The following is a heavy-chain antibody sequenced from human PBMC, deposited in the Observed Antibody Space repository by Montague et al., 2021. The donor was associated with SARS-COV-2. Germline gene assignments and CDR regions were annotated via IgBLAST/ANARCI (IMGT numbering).Heavy chain of an antibody. CDR3: ARNMAY. CDR1: SGSLSNYY. V-gene: IGHV4-4*09. D-gene: IGHD2/OR15-2a*01. CDR2: MYETGNM. Sequence: SETLFLTCTVSSGSLSNYYWSWIRQSPDKGLEWIGYMYETGNMIYNPSLRSRVSISADTSKSQFSLRLTSVTAADSARYYCARNMAYWGQGVLVTV. J-gene: IGHJ4*02.